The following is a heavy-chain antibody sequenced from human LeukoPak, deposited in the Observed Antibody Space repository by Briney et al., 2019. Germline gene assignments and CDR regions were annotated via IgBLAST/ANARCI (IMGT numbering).Heavy chain of an antibody. V-gene: IGHV4-39*01. D-gene: IGHD3-3*01. CDR1: GFAFSTYT. Sequence: PGGSLRLSCAASGFAFSTYTMNWVRQPPGKGLEWIGSIYYSGSTYYDPSLKSRVTISVDTSKNQFSLKLSSVTAADTAVYYCASSYDFWSGYQPPVRNWFDPWGQGTLVTVSS. CDR3: ASSYDFWSGYQPPVRNWFDP. J-gene: IGHJ5*02. CDR2: IYYSGST.